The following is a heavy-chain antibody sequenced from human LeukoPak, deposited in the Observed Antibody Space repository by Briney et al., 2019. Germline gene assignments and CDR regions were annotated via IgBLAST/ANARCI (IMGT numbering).Heavy chain of an antibody. CDR2: IYSGGST. J-gene: IGHJ4*02. CDR3: ARVTPGWFGEFYFDY. V-gene: IGHV3-53*01. Sequence: GRSLRLSCAASGFTVSSNYMSWVRQAPGKGLEWVSVIYSGGSTYYADSVKGRFTISRDNSKNTLYLQMNSLRAEDTAVYYCARVTPGWFGEFYFDYWGQGTLVTVSS. CDR1: GFTVSSNY. D-gene: IGHD3-10*01.